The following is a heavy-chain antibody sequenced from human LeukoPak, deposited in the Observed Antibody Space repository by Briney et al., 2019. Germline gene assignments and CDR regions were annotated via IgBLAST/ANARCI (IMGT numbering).Heavy chain of an antibody. V-gene: IGHV3-23*01. D-gene: IGHD1-7*01. J-gene: IGHJ3*02. CDR1: GFTFSSYA. Sequence: PGGSLRLSCAAPGFTFSSYAMSWVRQVPGKGLEWVSAISASGGSTYYADSVKGRFTISRDNSKNTLYLQMNSLRAEDTAVYYCAKDLAPDWNYRFREMDAFDIWGQGTMVTVSS. CDR2: ISASGGST. CDR3: AKDLAPDWNYRFREMDAFDI.